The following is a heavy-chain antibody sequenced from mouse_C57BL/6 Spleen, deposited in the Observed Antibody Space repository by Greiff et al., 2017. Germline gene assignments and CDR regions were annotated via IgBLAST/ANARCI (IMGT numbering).Heavy chain of an antibody. D-gene: IGHD3-2*02. CDR3: AREGTAQARRGFAY. J-gene: IGHJ3*01. Sequence: QVQLQQPGAELVKPGASVKLSCKASGYTFTSYWMHWVKQRPGRGLEWIGRIDPNSGGTTYNEKFKSKATLTVDTPSSTAYMQLSRLTSEDSAVYYCAREGTAQARRGFAYWGQGTLVTVSA. CDR1: GYTFTSYW. CDR2: IDPNSGGT. V-gene: IGHV1-72*01.